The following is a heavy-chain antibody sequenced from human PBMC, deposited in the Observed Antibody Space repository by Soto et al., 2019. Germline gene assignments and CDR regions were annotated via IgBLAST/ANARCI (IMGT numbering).Heavy chain of an antibody. CDR2: ISTSGGRP. D-gene: IGHD3-16*02. J-gene: IGHJ4*02. V-gene: IGHV3-23*01. CDR1: GITFSNYA. CDR3: AKDPDRYDYVWGTYRYIDH. Sequence: EVRLLQSGGGLVQPGGSLRLSCTASGITFSNYAMTWVRQAPRKGLEWVSTISTSGGRPYYADSVKGRFTISRDNSKNTLYLQMNSVRVEDTAVYYCAKDPDRYDYVWGTYRYIDHWGQGTLVTVSS.